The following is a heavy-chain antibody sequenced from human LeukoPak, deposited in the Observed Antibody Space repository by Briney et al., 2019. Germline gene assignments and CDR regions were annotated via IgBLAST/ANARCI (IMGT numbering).Heavy chain of an antibody. CDR2: TYYRSKWYD. CDR1: GDSVSSNSAA. J-gene: IGHJ5*02. V-gene: IGHV6-1*01. CDR3: AKDSGFGLNGFDP. Sequence: SQTLSPTCAISGDSVSSNSAAWNWIRQSPSRGLEWLGRTYYRSKWYDDYAVSVKSRITINPDTSKNQFSLQLNPVTPDDTAVYYCAKDSGFGLNGFDPWGQGTLVTVSS. D-gene: IGHD3-16*01.